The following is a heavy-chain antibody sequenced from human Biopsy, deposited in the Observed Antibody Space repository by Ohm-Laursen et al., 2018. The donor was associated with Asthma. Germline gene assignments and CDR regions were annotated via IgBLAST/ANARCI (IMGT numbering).Heavy chain of an antibody. D-gene: IGHD3-3*01. CDR1: GGSISSSSYY. Sequence: SETLSLTCTVSGGSISSSSYYWGWIRQPPGKGLEWFGSIYYSGSTYYNPSLKSRVTISVDTSKNQFSLKLSSVTAADTAVYYCARFTASITIFGVVNNWFDPWGQGTLITVSS. CDR2: IYYSGST. J-gene: IGHJ5*02. V-gene: IGHV4-39*01. CDR3: ARFTASITIFGVVNNWFDP.